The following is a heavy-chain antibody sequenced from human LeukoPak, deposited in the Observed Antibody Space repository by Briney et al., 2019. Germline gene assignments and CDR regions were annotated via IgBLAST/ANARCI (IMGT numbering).Heavy chain of an antibody. J-gene: IGHJ4*02. D-gene: IGHD4-17*01. Sequence: SETLSLTCTVSGGSISSYYWSWIRQPPGKGLEWIGYIYYSGSTNYNPSLKSRVTISVDTSKNQFSLKLSSVTAADTAVYYCARWGQYGTRPPFDYWGQGTLVTVSS. V-gene: IGHV4-59*08. CDR1: GGSISSYY. CDR3: ARWGQYGTRPPFDY. CDR2: IYYSGST.